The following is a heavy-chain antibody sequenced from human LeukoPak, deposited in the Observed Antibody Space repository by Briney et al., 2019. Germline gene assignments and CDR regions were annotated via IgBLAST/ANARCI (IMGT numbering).Heavy chain of an antibody. V-gene: IGHV4-34*01. D-gene: IGHD2-15*01. CDR3: ARDPTGFYWYFDL. Sequence: SETLSLTCAVYGGSFSGYYWSWIRQPPGKGLEWIGEINHSGSTNYNPSLKSRVTISVDRSKNQFSLKLSSVTAADTAVYYCARDPTGFYWYFDLWGRGTLVTVSS. CDR2: INHSGST. CDR1: GGSFSGYY. J-gene: IGHJ2*01.